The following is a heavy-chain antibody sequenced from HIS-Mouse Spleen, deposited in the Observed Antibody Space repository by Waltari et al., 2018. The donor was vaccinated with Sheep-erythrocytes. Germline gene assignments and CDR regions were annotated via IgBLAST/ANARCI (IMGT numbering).Heavy chain of an antibody. D-gene: IGHD1-26*01. CDR3: AQTGATTPHCDY. V-gene: IGHV1-69*04. CDR1: GGTFSSYA. Sequence: QVQLVQSGAEVKKPGSSVKVSCKASGGTFSSYAISWVRQAPGQGLEWMGRIIPILSIANYAQKFQCRGTITADKSTSTAYMELSSLRSEDTAVYYCAQTGATTPHCDYWGQGTLVTVSS. CDR2: IIPILSIA. J-gene: IGHJ4*02.